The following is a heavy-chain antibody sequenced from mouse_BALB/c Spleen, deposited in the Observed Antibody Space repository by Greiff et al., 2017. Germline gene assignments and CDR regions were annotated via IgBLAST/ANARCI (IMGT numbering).Heavy chain of an antibody. D-gene: IGHD2-5*01. CDR2: IYPGDGDT. Sequence: VQLQQSGAELVRPGSSVKISCKASGYAFSSYWMNWVKQRPGQGLEWIGQIYPGDGDTNYNGKFKGKATLTADKSSSTAYMQLSSLTSEDSAVYFCARGDYSKGYSMDYWGQGTSVTVSS. CDR1: GYAFSSYW. V-gene: IGHV1-80*01. CDR3: ARGDYSKGYSMDY. J-gene: IGHJ4*01.